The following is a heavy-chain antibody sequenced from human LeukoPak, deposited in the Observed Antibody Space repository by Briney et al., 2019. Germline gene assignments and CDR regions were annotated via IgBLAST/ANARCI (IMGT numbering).Heavy chain of an antibody. CDR3: ARDPPGGGY. D-gene: IGHD1-26*01. CDR2: MYSGGST. J-gene: IGHJ4*02. Sequence: GGSLRLSCAASGITVSVNFMSWVRQAPGKGPEWVSAMYSGGSTAYADSVRGRFIISRDAAKNTVDLQMNSLRTEDTAVYYCARDPPGGGYWGQGTLATVSS. CDR1: GITVSVNF. V-gene: IGHV3-66*02.